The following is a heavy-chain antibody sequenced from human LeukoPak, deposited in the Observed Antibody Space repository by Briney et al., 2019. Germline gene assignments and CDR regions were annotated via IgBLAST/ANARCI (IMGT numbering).Heavy chain of an antibody. CDR3: ARHGLKLVGASTIYFDN. D-gene: IGHD1-26*01. Sequence: GSLRLSCAASGFTFSKAWMSWVRQATGKGLEWIGYIHSSGSTDYNPSFKSRVVVSVDTSKNQFSLKLYSVTAADTAVYYCARHGLKLVGASTIYFDNWGQGTLVTVSS. CDR2: IHSSGST. J-gene: IGHJ4*02. V-gene: IGHV4-59*08. CDR1: GFTFSKAW.